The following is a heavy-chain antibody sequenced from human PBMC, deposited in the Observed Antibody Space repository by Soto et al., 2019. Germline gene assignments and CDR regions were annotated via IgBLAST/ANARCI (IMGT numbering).Heavy chain of an antibody. CDR2: IYWDDDK. J-gene: IGHJ4*02. D-gene: IGHD3-3*01. Sequence: QITLKESGPTLVKPTQTLTLTCTLSGFSLSTSGVGVGWIRQPPGKALEWLALIYWDDDKRYSPSLKSRLTITKDTSKNQVVLTMTNMDPVDTATYYCAHRRNTTFGAIFDYWGQGTLVTVSS. CDR1: GFSLSTSGVG. CDR3: AHRRNTTFGAIFDY. V-gene: IGHV2-5*02.